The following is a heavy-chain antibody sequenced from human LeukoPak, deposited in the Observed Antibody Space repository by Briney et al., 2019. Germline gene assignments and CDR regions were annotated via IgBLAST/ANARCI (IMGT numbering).Heavy chain of an antibody. CDR2: IIPIFGTA. Sequence: ASVKVSCKASGGTFSSYAISWVRQAPGQGLEWMGGIIPIFGTANYAQKFQGRVTITADESTSTAYMELSSLRSEDTAVYYCASTVVVPAAIQLYYYYMDVWGKGTTVTVSS. D-gene: IGHD2-2*02. V-gene: IGHV1-69*01. J-gene: IGHJ6*03. CDR1: GGTFSSYA. CDR3: ASTVVVPAAIQLYYYYMDV.